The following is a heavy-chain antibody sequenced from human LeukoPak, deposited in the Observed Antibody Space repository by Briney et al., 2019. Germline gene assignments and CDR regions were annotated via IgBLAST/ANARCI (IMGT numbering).Heavy chain of an antibody. V-gene: IGHV3-74*01. Sequence: GGSLRLSCAASGFTFGSSWMHWVRQAPGKGLVWVSHINSDETITSYADSVKGRFTISRDNTKNTLYLQMNSLRVEDTAVYYCAREMTSLAKYAFDIWGQGTLVTVPS. D-gene: IGHD2-8*01. CDR2: INSDETIT. CDR3: AREMTSLAKYAFDI. J-gene: IGHJ4*02. CDR1: GFTFGSSW.